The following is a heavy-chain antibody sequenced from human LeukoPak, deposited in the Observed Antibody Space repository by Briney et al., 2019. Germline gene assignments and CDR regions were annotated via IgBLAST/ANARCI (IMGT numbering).Heavy chain of an antibody. Sequence: SVKVSCKASGGTFSSYAISWVRQAPGQGLEWMGGIIPIFGTANYAQKFQGRVTITTDESTSTAYMELSSLRSDDTAVYYCAREYYYDSSGHDYWGQGTLVTVSS. CDR3: AREYYYDSSGHDY. CDR2: IIPIFGTA. D-gene: IGHD3-22*01. J-gene: IGHJ4*02. V-gene: IGHV1-69*05. CDR1: GGTFSSYA.